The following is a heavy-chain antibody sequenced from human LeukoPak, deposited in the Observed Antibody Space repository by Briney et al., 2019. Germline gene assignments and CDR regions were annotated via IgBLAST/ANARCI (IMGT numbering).Heavy chain of an antibody. V-gene: IGHV1-8*01. Sequence: ASVKVSCTASGYTFTSYDIHWVRQATGQGLAWMGWMNPNSGNTGYAQKFQGRVTMTRNTSISTAYMELSSLRSEDTAVYYCARGDYDFWSGYYIGDYWGQGTLVTVSS. CDR1: GYTFTSYD. D-gene: IGHD3-3*01. J-gene: IGHJ4*02. CDR2: MNPNSGNT. CDR3: ARGDYDFWSGYYIGDY.